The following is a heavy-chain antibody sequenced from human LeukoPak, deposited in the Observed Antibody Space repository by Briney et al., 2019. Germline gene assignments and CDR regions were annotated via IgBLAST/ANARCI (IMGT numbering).Heavy chain of an antibody. CDR3: SSGSSGGDAFDI. J-gene: IGHJ3*02. CDR1: GVSISSGDYY. V-gene: IGHV4-30-4*01. D-gene: IGHD3-10*01. Sequence: SETLSLTCTVSGVSISSGDYYWSWIRQPPGKGLEWIGYIYYSGSTYYNPSLKSRVTISVDTSKNQFSLKLSSVTAADTAVYYCSSGSSGGDAFDIWGQGTMVTVSS. CDR2: IYYSGST.